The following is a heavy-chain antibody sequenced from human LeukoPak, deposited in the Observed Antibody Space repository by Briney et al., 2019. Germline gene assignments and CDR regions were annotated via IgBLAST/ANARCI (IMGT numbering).Heavy chain of an antibody. CDR1: GFTFSSYS. J-gene: IGHJ4*02. Sequence: GGSLRLSCAASGFTFSSYSMNWVRQAPGKGLEWVSSISSSSSYIYYADSVKGRFTISRDNAKDSLYLQMNSLRAEDTAVYYCAREGIAAPAFDYWGQGTLVTVSS. CDR3: AREGIAAPAFDY. V-gene: IGHV3-21*01. D-gene: IGHD6-6*01. CDR2: ISSSSSYI.